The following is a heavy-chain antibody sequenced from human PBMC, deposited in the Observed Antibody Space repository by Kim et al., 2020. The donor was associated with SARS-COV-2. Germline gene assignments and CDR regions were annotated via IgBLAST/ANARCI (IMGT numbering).Heavy chain of an antibody. CDR2: ISSSSSYI. D-gene: IGHD6-13*01. Sequence: GGSLRLSCAASGFTFSSYSMNWVRQAPGKGLEWVSSISSSSSYIYYADSEKGRFTISRDNAKNSLYLQMNSLRAEDTAVYYCARDPVRSSSPPPNWFDPWGQGTLVTVSS. CDR3: ARDPVRSSSPPPNWFDP. CDR1: GFTFSSYS. J-gene: IGHJ5*02. V-gene: IGHV3-21*01.